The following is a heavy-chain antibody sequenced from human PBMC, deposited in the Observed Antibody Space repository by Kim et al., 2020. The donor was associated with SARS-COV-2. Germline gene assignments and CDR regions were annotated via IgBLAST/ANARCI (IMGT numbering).Heavy chain of an antibody. D-gene: IGHD2-21*01. V-gene: IGHV3-33*08. CDR1: GFTFSTYA. CDR2: ILYDGSNE. Sequence: GGSLRLSCAASGFTFSTYAMHWVRQAPGKGLEWVAFILYDGSNEYYADSVKGRFTIARDNSKNTLYLEMNSLRAEDTAMYYCARGDSFHVTAAQAFDVWGQGTMVTVSS. J-gene: IGHJ3*01. CDR3: ARGDSFHVTAAQAFDV.